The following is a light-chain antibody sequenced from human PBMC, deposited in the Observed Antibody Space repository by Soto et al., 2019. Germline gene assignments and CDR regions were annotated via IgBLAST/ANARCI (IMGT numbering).Light chain of an antibody. J-gene: IGKJ2*01. CDR2: TAS. CDR1: QYISNY. Sequence: AIRMTQSPSSFSASTGDRVTITCRASQYISNYLAWYQQKPGKAPKLLIHTASILESGVPLRFSGSGSGTEFTLTIRSLESEDFATYYCQQYYGAPYTFGQGTKLQIK. V-gene: IGKV1-8*01. CDR3: QQYYGAPYT.